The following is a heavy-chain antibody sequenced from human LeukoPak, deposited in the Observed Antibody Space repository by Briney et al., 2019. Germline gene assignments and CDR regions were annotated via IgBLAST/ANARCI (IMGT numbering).Heavy chain of an antibody. J-gene: IGHJ4*02. V-gene: IGHV3-23*01. D-gene: IGHD3-22*01. CDR2: ISGSGHRT. Sequence: GGSLRLSCVASGFTFSSYAMSWVRQAPGKGLEWVSGISGSGHRTYYADSVKGRFTLSRDNSKNTLYLQMNSLRAEDTAVYYCAKDVDSSGYYQSPFDYWGQGTLVTVSS. CDR1: GFTFSSYA. CDR3: AKDVDSSGYYQSPFDY.